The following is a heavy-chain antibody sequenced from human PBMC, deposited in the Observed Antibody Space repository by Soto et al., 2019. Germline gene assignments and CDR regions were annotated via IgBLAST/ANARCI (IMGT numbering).Heavy chain of an antibody. CDR3: VRYYDSSGYSWFDP. V-gene: IGHV1-18*04. CDR2: ISGYNGNT. Sequence: ASVKVSGKASGYNFTTYGISWVRQALGQGLEWMGWISGYNGNTNYGQKLQGRVTMATDTSTSTAYMELRSLRSDDTAVYYCVRYYDSSGYSWFDPWGQGTLVTVSS. CDR1: GYNFTTYG. D-gene: IGHD3-22*01. J-gene: IGHJ5*02.